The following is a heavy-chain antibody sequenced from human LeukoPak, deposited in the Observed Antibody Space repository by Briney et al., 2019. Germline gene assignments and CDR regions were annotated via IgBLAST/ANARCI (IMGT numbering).Heavy chain of an antibody. CDR3: ARGPPSNSGSYFVVY. D-gene: IGHD1-26*01. Sequence: ASVKVSCKASGYAFTSYDINWVRQATGQGLEWMGWMNPNSGNTGYAQKFQGRVTMTRNTSISTAYMELSSLRSEDTAVYYCARGPPSNSGSYFVVYWDQGTLVTVSS. J-gene: IGHJ4*02. CDR2: MNPNSGNT. CDR1: GYAFTSYD. V-gene: IGHV1-8*01.